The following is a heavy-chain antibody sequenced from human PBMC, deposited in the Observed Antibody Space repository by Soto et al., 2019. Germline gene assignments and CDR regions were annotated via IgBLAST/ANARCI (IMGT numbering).Heavy chain of an antibody. Sequence: ASVKVSCKASGGTLSSYVISWVRQAPGQGLEWMGGIIPVFGTVNYAQKFQGRVTITADESTTTAYMELRSLRSEDAAVYYCARAQRIQLWASGMDVWGQGTTVTVSS. V-gene: IGHV1-69*13. D-gene: IGHD5-18*01. CDR1: GGTLSSYV. CDR2: IIPVFGTV. J-gene: IGHJ6*02. CDR3: ARAQRIQLWASGMDV.